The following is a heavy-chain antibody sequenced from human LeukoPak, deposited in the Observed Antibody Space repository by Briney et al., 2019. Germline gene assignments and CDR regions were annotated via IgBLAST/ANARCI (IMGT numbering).Heavy chain of an antibody. CDR1: GFTFNNYW. CDR2: IKQDGSEQ. V-gene: IGHV3-7*01. J-gene: IGHJ4*02. D-gene: IGHD1-26*01. CDR3: VSQGKWEPLGY. Sequence: PGGSLRLSCAASGFTFNNYWMNWVRQAPGKGLDWVANIKQDGSEQYYVDSVKGRFTISRDNAKNLLYLQMNSLRSEDTAVYYCVSQGKWEPLGYWGQGTLVTVSS.